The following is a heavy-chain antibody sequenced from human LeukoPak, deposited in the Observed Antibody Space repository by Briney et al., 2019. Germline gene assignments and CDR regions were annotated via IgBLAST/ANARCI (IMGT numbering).Heavy chain of an antibody. J-gene: IGHJ5*02. Sequence: GGSLRLSCAASGFVFSSYGMHWVRQAPGKGLEWVAVIYYDENKKYYADSVKGRFTISRDNPKNTLYLQINSLRAEDTAMYFCAKGRVANWFDPWGQGTLVTVSS. CDR2: IYYDENKK. D-gene: IGHD2-15*01. CDR1: GFVFSSYG. CDR3: AKGRVANWFDP. V-gene: IGHV3-33*06.